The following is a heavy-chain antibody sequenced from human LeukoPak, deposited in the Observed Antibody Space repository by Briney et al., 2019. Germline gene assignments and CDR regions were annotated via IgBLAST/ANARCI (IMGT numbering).Heavy chain of an antibody. J-gene: IGHJ6*02. CDR3: ARGGYYDFWSGPDPGGFITGYYGMDV. CDR1: GYTFTSYG. V-gene: IGHV1-18*01. CDR2: ISAYNGNT. D-gene: IGHD3-3*01. Sequence: GASVKVSCKASGYTFTSYGISWVRQAPGQGLEWMGWISAYNGNTNYAQKLQGRVTMTTDTSTSTAYMELRSPRSDDTAVYYCARGGYYDFWSGPDPGGFITGYYGMDVWGQGTTVTVSS.